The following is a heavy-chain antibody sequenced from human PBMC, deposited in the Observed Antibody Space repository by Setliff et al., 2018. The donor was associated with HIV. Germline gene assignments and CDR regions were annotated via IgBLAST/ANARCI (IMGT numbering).Heavy chain of an antibody. J-gene: IGHJ4*02. CDR3: TRESGGATDY. CDR1: GFTFNNAW. V-gene: IGHV3-15*01. Sequence: PGGSLRLSCAASGFTFNNAWMSWVRQAPGKGLEWVGLIKSKTDGGTTDYAAPVKGRFTISGDDSKGIVYLQMNSLKTDDTAVYYWTRESGGATDYWGQGTLVTVSS. D-gene: IGHD3-16*01. CDR2: IKSKTDGGTT.